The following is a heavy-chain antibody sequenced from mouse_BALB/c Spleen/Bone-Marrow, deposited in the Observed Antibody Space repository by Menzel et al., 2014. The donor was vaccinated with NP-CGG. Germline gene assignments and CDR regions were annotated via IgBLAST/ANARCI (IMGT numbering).Heavy chain of an antibody. CDR2: IYPSDSYT. CDR1: GYTFTSYW. Sequence: QVQLQQPGTDLVRPGASVKLSCKASGYTFTSYWINWVKQRPGQGLEWIGNIYPSDSYTNYNQKFKDKATLTVDKSSSTAYMHLSSPTSEDPAVYYCTRDDGGFAYWGQGTLVTVSA. D-gene: IGHD1-1*02. J-gene: IGHJ3*01. CDR3: TRDDGGFAY. V-gene: IGHV1-69*02.